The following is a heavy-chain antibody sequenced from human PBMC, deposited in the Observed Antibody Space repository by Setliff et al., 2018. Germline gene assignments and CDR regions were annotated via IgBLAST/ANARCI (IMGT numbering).Heavy chain of an antibody. J-gene: IGHJ6*02. CDR3: TRLFGDQPNYYYYGMDV. V-gene: IGHV3-23*01. Sequence: PGGSLRLSCAASGFTSSTYAMSWVRQAPGKGLEWVSAISGSGGSTYYADSVKGRFTISRDNSKNTAYLQMNSLKTEDTAVYYCTRLFGDQPNYYYYGMDVWGQGTTVTVSS. CDR2: ISGSGGST. D-gene: IGHD3-10*02. CDR1: GFTSSTYA.